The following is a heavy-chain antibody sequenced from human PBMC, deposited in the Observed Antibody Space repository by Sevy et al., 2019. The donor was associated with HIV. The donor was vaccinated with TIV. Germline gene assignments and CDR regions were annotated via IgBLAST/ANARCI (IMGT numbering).Heavy chain of an antibody. CDR1: GFTFSSYA. D-gene: IGHD4-17*01. CDR2: ISYDGSNK. J-gene: IGHJ4*02. Sequence: GGSLRLSCAASGFTFSSYAMHWVSQAPGKGLESVAVISYDGSNKYYADSVKGRFTISRDNSKNTLYLQMNSLRAEDTAVYYCAREGSDYGDYVPFDYWGQGTLVTVSS. CDR3: AREGSDYGDYVPFDY. V-gene: IGHV3-30-3*01.